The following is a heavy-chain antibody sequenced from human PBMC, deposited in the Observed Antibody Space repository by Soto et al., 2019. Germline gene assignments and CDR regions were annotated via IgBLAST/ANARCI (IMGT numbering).Heavy chain of an antibody. CDR3: ARAGYLRYFDWLPYYYYGMDF. CDR1: GYTFTSYG. Sequence: ASVKVSCKASGYTFTSYGISWVRQAPGQGLEWMGWISAYNGNTNYAQKLQGRVTMTTDTSTSTAYMELRSLRSDDTAVYYCARAGYLRYFDWLPYYYYGMDFSGQGTTVTVSS. J-gene: IGHJ6*02. CDR2: ISAYNGNT. D-gene: IGHD3-9*01. V-gene: IGHV1-18*01.